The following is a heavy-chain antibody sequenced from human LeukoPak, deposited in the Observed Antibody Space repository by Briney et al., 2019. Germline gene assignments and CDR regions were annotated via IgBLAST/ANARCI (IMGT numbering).Heavy chain of an antibody. J-gene: IGHJ4*02. V-gene: IGHV4-39*01. Sequence: SETLSLTCTVSGGSISSSSYYWGWIRQPPGKGLEWIGSIYYSGSTYYNPSLKSRVTISVDTSKNQFSLKLSSVTAADTAVYYCAAPSGLSDDYWGQGTLVTVSS. CDR1: GGSISSSSYY. CDR3: AAPSGLSDDY. D-gene: IGHD3-10*01. CDR2: IYYSGST.